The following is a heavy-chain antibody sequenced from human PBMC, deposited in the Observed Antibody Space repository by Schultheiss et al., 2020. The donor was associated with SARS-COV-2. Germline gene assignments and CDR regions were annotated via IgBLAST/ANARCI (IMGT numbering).Heavy chain of an antibody. CDR2: INSDGSAS. J-gene: IGHJ5*02. Sequence: GGSLRLSCAASGFTLRSYAMHWVRQIPGKGLVWVSRINSDGSASSYADSVKGRFTVSRDNAGNTLYLQMNNLRVEDTAMYYCARARAEQHLPFSWGPIPHPTTWFDPWGQGTLVTVSS. CDR1: GFTLRSYA. V-gene: IGHV3-74*01. CDR3: ARARAEQHLPFSWGPIPHPTTWFDP. D-gene: IGHD6-13*01.